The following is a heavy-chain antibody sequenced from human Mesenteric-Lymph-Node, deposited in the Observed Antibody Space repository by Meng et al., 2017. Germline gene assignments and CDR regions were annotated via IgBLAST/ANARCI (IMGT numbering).Heavy chain of an antibody. J-gene: IGHJ4*02. CDR2: INHSGST. V-gene: IGHV4-34*01. D-gene: IGHD3-22*01. Sequence: SETLSLTCAVYGGSFSGYYWSWIRQPPGKGLEWIGEINHSGSTNYNPSLKSRVTISVDTSKNQFSLKLSSVTAADTAVYYCARTLPRRDYYNSSGYYLKRFDYWGQGTLVTVSS. CDR1: GGSFSGYY. CDR3: ARTLPRRDYYNSSGYYLKRFDY.